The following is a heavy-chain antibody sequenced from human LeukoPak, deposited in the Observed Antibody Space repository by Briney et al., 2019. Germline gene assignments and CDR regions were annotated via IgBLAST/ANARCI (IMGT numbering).Heavy chain of an antibody. Sequence: QTRGSPRLSCVAPGFTSSSLVTSWGRHAPEKGLEWVSLISTSGNTNYADSARGRFTISRDNSKNTLYLQMNSLRAEDTAVYYCAKRCSGSYYCLDSWGQGTLVTVSS. CDR2: ISTSGNT. D-gene: IGHD1-26*01. V-gene: IGHV3-23*01. J-gene: IGHJ4*02. CDR1: GFTSSSLV. CDR3: AKRCSGSYYCLDS.